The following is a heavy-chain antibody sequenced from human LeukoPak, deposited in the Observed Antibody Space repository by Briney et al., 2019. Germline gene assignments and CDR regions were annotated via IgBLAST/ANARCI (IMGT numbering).Heavy chain of an antibody. D-gene: IGHD2-2*01. CDR1: GFTFSSYG. Sequence: GRSLRLSCAASGFTFSSYGMHWVRQAPGKGLEWVAVIWSDGSSEKYADSVKGRFTISRENSKNTLYLQMNSLRVEDTALYYCAKGLYCSSTSCYFENYYYYYMDVWGKGTTVTVSS. V-gene: IGHV3-33*06. CDR3: AKGLYCSSTSCYFENYYYYYMDV. CDR2: IWSDGSSE. J-gene: IGHJ6*03.